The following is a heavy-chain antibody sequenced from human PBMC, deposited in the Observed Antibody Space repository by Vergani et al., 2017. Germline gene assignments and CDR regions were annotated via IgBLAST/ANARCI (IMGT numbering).Heavy chain of an antibody. CDR2: ISSSSSTI. D-gene: IGHD1-20*01. CDR3: ARATLTGTTFAFDY. J-gene: IGHJ4*02. CDR1: GFTFTSYS. Sequence: EVQLVESGGGLVQPGGSLRLSCAASGFTFTSYSMNWVRQAPGKGLEWVSYISSSSSTIYYADSVKGRFTISRDNSKNTLYLQMGSLRAEDMAVYYCARATLTGTTFAFDYWGQGTLVTVSS. V-gene: IGHV3-48*01.